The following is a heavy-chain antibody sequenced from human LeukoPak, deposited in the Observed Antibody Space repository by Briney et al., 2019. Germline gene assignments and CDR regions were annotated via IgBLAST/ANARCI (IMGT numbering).Heavy chain of an antibody. CDR1: GYTFTSYA. CDR3: ARVHDYGDYPFDY. V-gene: IGHV1-3*01. Sequence: GASVKVSCKASGYTFTSYAMHWVRQAPGRRLEWMGWINAGNGNTKYSQKFQGRVTITRDTSASTAYMELSSLRSEDTAVYYCARVHDYGDYPFDYWGQGTLVTVSS. D-gene: IGHD4-17*01. J-gene: IGHJ4*02. CDR2: INAGNGNT.